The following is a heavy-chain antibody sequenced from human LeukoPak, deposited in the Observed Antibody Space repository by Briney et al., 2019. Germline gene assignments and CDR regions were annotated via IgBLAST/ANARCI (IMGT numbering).Heavy chain of an antibody. V-gene: IGHV1-69*04. Sequence: GSSVKVSCKASGGTFSSYAISWVRQAPGQGLEWMGRIIPILGIANYAQKFQGRVTITADKSTSTAYMELSSLRSEDTAVYYCARDPSIVVVPAANPWGQGTLVTVSS. D-gene: IGHD2-2*01. J-gene: IGHJ5*02. CDR2: IIPILGIA. CDR1: GGTFSSYA. CDR3: ARDPSIVVVPAANP.